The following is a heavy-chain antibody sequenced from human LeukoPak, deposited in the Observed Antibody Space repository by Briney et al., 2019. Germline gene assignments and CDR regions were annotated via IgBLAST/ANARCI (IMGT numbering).Heavy chain of an antibody. V-gene: IGHV4-34*01. J-gene: IGHJ4*02. D-gene: IGHD1-1*01. CDR1: GGSFSGYY. CDR3: ARAWTFDY. Sequence: SETLSLTCAVYGGSFSGYYWSWIRQPPGKGLEWSGEINHSGSTNYNPSLKSRVTISVDTSKNQFSLKLSSVTAADTAVYYCARAWTFDYWGQGTLVTVSS. CDR2: INHSGST.